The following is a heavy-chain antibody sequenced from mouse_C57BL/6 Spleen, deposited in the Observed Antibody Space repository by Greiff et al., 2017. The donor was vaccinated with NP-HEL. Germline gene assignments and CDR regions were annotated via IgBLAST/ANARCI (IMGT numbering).Heavy chain of an antibody. Sequence: EVKLVESGPELVKPGASVKMSCKASGYTFTDYNMHWVKQSHGKSLEWIGYINPNNGGTSYNQKFKGKATLTVNKSSSTAYMELRSLTSEDSAVYYCATYDYDAFAYWGQGTLVTVSA. CDR1: GYTFTDYN. J-gene: IGHJ3*01. CDR3: ATYDYDAFAY. D-gene: IGHD2-4*01. V-gene: IGHV1-22*01. CDR2: INPNNGGT.